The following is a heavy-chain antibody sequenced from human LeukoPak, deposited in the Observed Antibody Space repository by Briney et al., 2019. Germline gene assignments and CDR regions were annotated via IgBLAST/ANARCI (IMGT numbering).Heavy chain of an antibody. D-gene: IGHD6-19*01. CDR3: ARDSGQWLVSRPREPYFDY. V-gene: IGHV3-23*01. CDR1: GFTFSSYA. CDR2: ISGSGGST. Sequence: GGSLRLSCAASGFTFSSYAMSWVRQAPGKGLEWVSSISGSGGSTYYEDSVKGRSTISRDNSKNTLYLQMGSLRAEDMAVYYCARDSGQWLVSRPREPYFDYWGQGTLVTVSS. J-gene: IGHJ4*02.